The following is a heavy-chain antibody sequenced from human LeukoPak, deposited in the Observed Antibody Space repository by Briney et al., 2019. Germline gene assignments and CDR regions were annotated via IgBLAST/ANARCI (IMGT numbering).Heavy chain of an antibody. V-gene: IGHV4-4*07. CDR3: ARSGYYYDSSGYYSFDY. CDR1: GGSISSYY. Sequence: SETLSLTCTVSGGSISSYYWSWIRQPAGKGLEWIGRIYTRGSTNYNPSLKSRVTMSVDTSKNQFSRKLSSVTAADTAVYYCARSGYYYDSSGYYSFDYWGQGTLVTVSS. D-gene: IGHD3-22*01. J-gene: IGHJ4*02. CDR2: IYTRGST.